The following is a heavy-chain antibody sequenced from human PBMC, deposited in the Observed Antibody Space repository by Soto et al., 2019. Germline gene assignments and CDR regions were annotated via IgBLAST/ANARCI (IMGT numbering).Heavy chain of an antibody. D-gene: IGHD5-12*01. J-gene: IGHJ3*02. V-gene: IGHV4-31*11. CDR2: VGGT. Sequence: LSLTCAVSGVSISGAYYWNWIRQHPGKGLEWMGYVGGTYYNPSLSGRLSTSADTSKNQFSLKLTSVTAADTAIYYCARARLRAVYAFDIWGQGTMVTVSS. CDR1: GVSISGAYY. CDR3: ARARLRAVYAFDI.